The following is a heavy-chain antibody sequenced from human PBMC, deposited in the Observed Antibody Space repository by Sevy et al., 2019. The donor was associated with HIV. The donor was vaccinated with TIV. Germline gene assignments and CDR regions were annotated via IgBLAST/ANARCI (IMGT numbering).Heavy chain of an antibody. D-gene: IGHD3-22*01. CDR1: GFTFSNYA. CDR2: IWSDGAYQ. Sequence: GESLKISCAAAGFTFSNYAMHWVRQAPGKGLEWVAIIWSDGAYQYHGDSVKGRFTISRDNSKNTLYLQMNNVRVEDTAVYYCARGGYYYDKAAYYAFDSWGQGTLVTVSS. V-gene: IGHV3-33*01. J-gene: IGHJ4*02. CDR3: ARGGYYYDKAAYYAFDS.